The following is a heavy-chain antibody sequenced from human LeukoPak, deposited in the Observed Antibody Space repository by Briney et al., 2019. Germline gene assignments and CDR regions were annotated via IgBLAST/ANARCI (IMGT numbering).Heavy chain of an antibody. D-gene: IGHD2-15*01. CDR1: GGSFSSEA. V-gene: IGHV1-69*05. J-gene: IGHJ4*02. CDR2: IIPIFGTA. CDR3: GRKAGDCGGGSCYSIDY. Sequence: ASLKVSCKGFGGSFSSEAISWVRQAPGQGLEWMGGIIPIFGTANYAQKFQGRVTITTDESTSTAYMEVSSLRSEDTAVYYCGRKAGDCGGGSCYSIDYWGQGTLVTVSS.